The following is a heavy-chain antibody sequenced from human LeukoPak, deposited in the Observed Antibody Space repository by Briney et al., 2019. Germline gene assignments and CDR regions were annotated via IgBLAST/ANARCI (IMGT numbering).Heavy chain of an antibody. CDR3: ARYIAARQGNNWFDP. CDR1: GFTVSSNY. Sequence: PGGSLRLSCAASGFTVSSNYMSWVRQAPGKGLEGVSVIYSGGSTYYADSVKGRFTISRDNSKNTLYLQMNSLRAEDTAVYYCARYIAARQGNNWFDPWGQGTLVTVSS. V-gene: IGHV3-66*01. CDR2: IYSGGST. J-gene: IGHJ5*02. D-gene: IGHD6-6*01.